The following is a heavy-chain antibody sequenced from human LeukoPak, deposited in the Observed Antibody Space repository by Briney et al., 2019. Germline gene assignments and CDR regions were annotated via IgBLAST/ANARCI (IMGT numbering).Heavy chain of an antibody. CDR1: GGSISSYY. Sequence: SETLSLTCTVSGGSISSYYWSWIRQPPGKGLEWIGYIYYSGSTNYNPSLKSRVTISVDTSKNQFSLKLSSVTAADTAVYYCARLPLTYSSSWYKRTPHRDYWGQGTLVTVSS. CDR2: IYYSGST. J-gene: IGHJ4*02. V-gene: IGHV4-59*12. D-gene: IGHD6-13*01. CDR3: ARLPLTYSSSWYKRTPHRDY.